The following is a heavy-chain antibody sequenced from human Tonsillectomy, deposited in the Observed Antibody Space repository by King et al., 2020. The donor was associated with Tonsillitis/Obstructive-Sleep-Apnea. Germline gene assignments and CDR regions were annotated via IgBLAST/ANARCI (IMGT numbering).Heavy chain of an antibody. CDR3: ARGYGDYYYYYYMDV. V-gene: IGHV3-48*02. CDR1: GFIFSSYS. J-gene: IGHJ6*03. Sequence: VQLVESGGGLVQPGGSLRLSCAASGFIFSSYSMNWVSHAPGKGLDWVSYISSRIRTIYYAGAVKGRFTISRDNTKNSLYLQMKSLRDEDTAVYYCARGYGDYYYYYYMDVWGKGTTVTVSS. D-gene: IGHD4-17*01. CDR2: ISSRIRTI.